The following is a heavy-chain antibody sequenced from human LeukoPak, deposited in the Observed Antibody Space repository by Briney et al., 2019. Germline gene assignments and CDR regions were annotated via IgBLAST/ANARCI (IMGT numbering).Heavy chain of an antibody. CDR1: GFTFSSYA. J-gene: IGHJ4*02. V-gene: IGHV3-23*01. Sequence: GGSLRLSCAASGFTFSSYAMSWVRQAPGKGLEWVSAISGSGGSTYYADSVKGQFTISRDNSKNTLYLQMNSLRAEDTAVYYCVVPAAIRGGANDYWGQGTLVTVSS. D-gene: IGHD2-2*01. CDR2: ISGSGGST. CDR3: VVPAAIRGGANDY.